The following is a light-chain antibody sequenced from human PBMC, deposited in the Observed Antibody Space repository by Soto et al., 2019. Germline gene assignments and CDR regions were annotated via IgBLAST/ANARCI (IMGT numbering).Light chain of an antibody. V-gene: IGKV3-20*01. CDR3: QQYDLGFT. J-gene: IGKJ3*01. Sequence: EIVLTQSPAILSLSPGERATLSCRASQKISNKYLAWHQQKPGQAPRLLIFGASTRASGIPARFSGRGSGTDFTLTISILEPEYFAVYYCQQYDLGFTFGPGTKVDIK. CDR2: GAS. CDR1: QKISNKY.